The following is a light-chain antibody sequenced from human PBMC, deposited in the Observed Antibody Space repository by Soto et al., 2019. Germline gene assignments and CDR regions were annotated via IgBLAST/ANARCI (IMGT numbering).Light chain of an antibody. V-gene: IGKV1-5*01. CDR2: DAS. J-gene: IGKJ1*01. CDR1: QSISTW. Sequence: DIQMTQSPSTLSASVGDRVTITCLASQSISTWLAWYQQKPGKAPKLLIYDASSLESGVPSRFSGSGSGTEFTLIISSLRPDDFATYYCQQYDTYTWTFGQGTKVDIK. CDR3: QQYDTYTWT.